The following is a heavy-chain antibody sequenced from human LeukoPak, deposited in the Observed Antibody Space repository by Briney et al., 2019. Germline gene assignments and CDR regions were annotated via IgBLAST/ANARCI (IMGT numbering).Heavy chain of an antibody. CDR2: ISGNGGGT. CDR1: GFSFKSYG. D-gene: IGHD6-25*01. J-gene: IGHJ2*01. V-gene: IGHV3-23*01. CDR3: AKVGAAGSTRFFDL. Sequence: PGGSLRLSCAASGFSFKSYGMSWVRQAPGKGLEWVSVISGNGGGTYYADSVKGRFTISRDNSKNTLYLQMKSLRVEDTAVYYCAKVGAAGSTRFFDLWGRGTLVTVSS.